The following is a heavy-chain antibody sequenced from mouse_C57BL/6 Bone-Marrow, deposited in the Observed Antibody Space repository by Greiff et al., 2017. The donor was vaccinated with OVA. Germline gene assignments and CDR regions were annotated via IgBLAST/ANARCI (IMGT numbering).Heavy chain of an antibody. D-gene: IGHD1-1*01. Sequence: QVQLQQPGAELVKPGASVKLSCKASGYTFTSYWMHWVKQRPGQGLEWIGMIHPNSGSTNYNEKFKSKATLTVDQSSSTAYMQLSSLTSEDAAVYYCARWAYYGSSYVHFDCWGKGTTLTVAS. CDR3: ARWAYYGSSYVHFDC. V-gene: IGHV1-64*01. J-gene: IGHJ2*01. CDR2: IHPNSGST. CDR1: GYTFTSYW.